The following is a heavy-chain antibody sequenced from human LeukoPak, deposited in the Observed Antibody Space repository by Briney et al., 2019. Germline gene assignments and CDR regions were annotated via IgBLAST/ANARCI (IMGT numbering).Heavy chain of an antibody. CDR3: ARGGSYYTNYYYGMDV. CDR1: GGSISSYY. D-gene: IGHD1-26*01. J-gene: IGHJ6*02. CDR2: IYYSGST. Sequence: SETLSLTCTVSGGSISSYYWSWIRQPPGKGLKWIGYIYYSGSTNYNPSLKSRVTISVDTSKNQFSLKLSSVTAADTAVYYCARGGSYYTNYYYGMDVWGQGTTVTVSS. V-gene: IGHV4-59*01.